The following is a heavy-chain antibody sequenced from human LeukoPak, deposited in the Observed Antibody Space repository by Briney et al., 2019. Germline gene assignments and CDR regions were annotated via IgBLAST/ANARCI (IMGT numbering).Heavy chain of an antibody. D-gene: IGHD2-21*02. Sequence: ASVTVSCKASGYTFTGYYMHWVRQAPGQGLEWMGWINPNSGGTNYAQKFQGRVTMTRDTSISTAYMELSRLRSDDTAVYYCARVFLKAYCGGDGYGHYFDYWGQGTLVAVSS. CDR3: ARVFLKAYCGGDGYGHYFDY. CDR1: GYTFTGYY. J-gene: IGHJ4*02. CDR2: INPNSGGT. V-gene: IGHV1-2*02.